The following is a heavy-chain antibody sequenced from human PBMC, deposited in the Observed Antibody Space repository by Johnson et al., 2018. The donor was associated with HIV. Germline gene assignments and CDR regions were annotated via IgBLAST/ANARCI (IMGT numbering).Heavy chain of an antibody. V-gene: IGHV3-53*01. CDR2: IYSGGST. Sequence: VQLVESGGGLIQPGGSLRLSCAASGFTVSSNYMSWVRQAPGKGLEWVSVIYSGGSTYYADSVKGRFTISRDNSKNTLYLQMNSLRAEDTGLYYWARNLKYYDFWSGYYVGAFDIWGPGTMVTVSS. J-gene: IGHJ3*02. CDR1: GFTVSSNY. D-gene: IGHD3-3*01. CDR3: ARNLKYYDFWSGYYVGAFDI.